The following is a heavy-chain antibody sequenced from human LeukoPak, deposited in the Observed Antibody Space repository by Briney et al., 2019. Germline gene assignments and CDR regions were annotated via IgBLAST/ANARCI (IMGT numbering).Heavy chain of an antibody. CDR1: GYTFTGYY. D-gene: IGHD2-2*01. Sequence: ASVKVSCKASGYTFTGYYMHWVRQAPGQGLEWMGWINPNSGGTNYAQKFQGRVTMTRDTSISTAYMELSRLRSDDTAVYYCARPGRDIVVVPATQLDYYYGMDVWGQGTTVTVSS. J-gene: IGHJ6*02. V-gene: IGHV1-2*02. CDR2: INPNSGGT. CDR3: ARPGRDIVVVPATQLDYYYGMDV.